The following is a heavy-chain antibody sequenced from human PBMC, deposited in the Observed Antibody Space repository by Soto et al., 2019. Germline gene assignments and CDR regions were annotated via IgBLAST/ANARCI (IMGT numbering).Heavy chain of an antibody. CDR2: INHSGST. CDR1: GGSFSGYY. V-gene: IGHV4-34*01. CDR3: ARVCPNGLGGSYYFDY. D-gene: IGHD1-26*01. J-gene: IGHJ4*02. Sequence: SETLSLTCAVYGGSFSGYYWSWIRQPPGKGLEWIGEINHSGSTNYNPSLKSRVTISVDTSKNQFSLKLSSVTAADTAVYYCARVCPNGLGGSYYFDYWGQGTLVTVSS.